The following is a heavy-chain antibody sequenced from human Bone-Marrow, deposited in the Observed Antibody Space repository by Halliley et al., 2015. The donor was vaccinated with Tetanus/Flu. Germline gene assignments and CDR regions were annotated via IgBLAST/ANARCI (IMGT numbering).Heavy chain of an antibody. V-gene: IGHV3-33*01. J-gene: IGHJ6*02. D-gene: IGHD4-17*01. CDR1: GFTFGDYA. Sequence: SLRLSCAASGFTFGDYAMNWVRQAPGKGLEWVAVIWYDGRQKYYADSVKGRFTISRDNSKNKLYLQMNSLRAEDTAVYYCARDPPDSGDYGFGSSVHVWGPGTTVPVSS. CDR2: IWYDGRQK. CDR3: ARDPPDSGDYGFGSSVHV.